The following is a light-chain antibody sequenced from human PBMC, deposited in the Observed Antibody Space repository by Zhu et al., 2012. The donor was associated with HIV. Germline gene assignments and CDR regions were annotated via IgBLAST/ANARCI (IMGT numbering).Light chain of an antibody. J-gene: IGKJ2*01. CDR2: VRP. CDR3: QQYNTWPYT. Sequence: EVVMTQSPTTLSVSPGESATLFCRAGDFLNNKLAWYQHRRGQAPQASSSMVRPPGPLVLPARFTGSGSGTEFTLTITSMQSEDFATYYCQQYNTWPYTFGQGTKLEIK. CDR1: DFLNNK. V-gene: IGKV3-15*01.